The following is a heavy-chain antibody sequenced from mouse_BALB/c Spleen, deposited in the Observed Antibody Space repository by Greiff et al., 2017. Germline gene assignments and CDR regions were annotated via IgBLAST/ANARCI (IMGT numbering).Heavy chain of an antibody. J-gene: IGHJ2*01. CDR3: ARDIPFDY. CDR2: ISNLAYSI. V-gene: IGHV5-15*02. CDR1: GFTFSDYG. Sequence: EVKVEESGGGLVQPGGSRKLSCAASGFTFSDYGMAWVRQAPGKGPEWVAFISNLAYSIYYADTVTGRFTISRENAKNTLYLEMSSLRSEDTAMYYCARDIPFDYWGQGTTLTVSS.